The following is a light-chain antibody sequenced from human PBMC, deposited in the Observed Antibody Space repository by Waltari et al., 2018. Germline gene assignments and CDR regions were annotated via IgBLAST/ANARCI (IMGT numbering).Light chain of an antibody. CDR3: RSYAGSNNLGV. CDR2: EVS. CDR1: SSDVGGYNY. Sequence: QSALTQPPSASGSPGQSVTISCTGTSSDVGGYNYVSWYQHHPGKAPKLMVYEVSKRPSGVPDVFAGHRSGNTASLTVSGLQAEDEADYYCRSYAGSNNLGVFGTGTKVTVL. V-gene: IGLV2-8*01. J-gene: IGLJ1*01.